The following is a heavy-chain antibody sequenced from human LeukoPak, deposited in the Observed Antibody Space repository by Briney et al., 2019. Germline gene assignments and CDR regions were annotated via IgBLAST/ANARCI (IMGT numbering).Heavy chain of an antibody. CDR2: ITPCNGNT. CDR3: AREYGGNPGLFGY. J-gene: IGHJ4*02. V-gene: IGHV1-18*01. Sequence: GASVKVSCKASGYTFIGYSISWVRQAPGHGLEWMGWITPCNGNTNYVQNFQGRVTMTTDTSTSTAYMELRSLRSDDTAVYYCAREYGGNPGLFGYWGQGTLVTVSS. D-gene: IGHD4-23*01. CDR1: GYTFIGYS.